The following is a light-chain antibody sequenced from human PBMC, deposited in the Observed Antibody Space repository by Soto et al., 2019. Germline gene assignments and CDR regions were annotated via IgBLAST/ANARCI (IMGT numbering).Light chain of an antibody. CDR2: GNS. J-gene: IGLJ2*01. Sequence: QSVLTQPPSVSGAPGQRVTISCTGSSSNIGAIYDVHWYQQFPGTAPKLLIYGNSNRPSGVPDRFSGSKSGNSGSLVITGLQAEDEADYYCQSYDNILSTSVFGGGTKLTVL. CDR3: QSYDNILSTSV. V-gene: IGLV1-40*01. CDR1: SSNIGAIYD.